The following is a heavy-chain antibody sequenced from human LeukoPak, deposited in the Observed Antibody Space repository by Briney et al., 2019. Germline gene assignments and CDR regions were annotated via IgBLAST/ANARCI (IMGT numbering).Heavy chain of an antibody. V-gene: IGHV4-39*01. CDR2: IYYSGST. J-gene: IGHJ4*02. CDR3: AAQNSRSTVTAGFDY. Sequence: PSETLSLTCTVSGGSISSSSYHWGWIRRPPGKGLEWIGSIYYSGSTYYNPSLKGRVTISVDTSKNQFSLKLSSVTAADTAVYYCAAQNSRSTVTAGFDYWGQGTLVTVSS. CDR1: GGSISSSSYH. D-gene: IGHD2-21*02.